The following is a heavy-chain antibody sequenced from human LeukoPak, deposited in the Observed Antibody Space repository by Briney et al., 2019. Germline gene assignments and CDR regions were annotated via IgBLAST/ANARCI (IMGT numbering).Heavy chain of an antibody. D-gene: IGHD3-3*01. V-gene: IGHV3-23*01. CDR3: ARGYFGVVTPHFDY. Sequence: PGGTLRLSCAASGFTFSSYGMSWVRQAPGKGLAWVSAISGSGGSTYYADSVKGRFTISRDNSKNTLYLQMNSLRAEDTALYYCARGYFGVVTPHFDYWGQGTLVTVSS. CDR1: GFTFSSYG. CDR2: ISGSGGST. J-gene: IGHJ4*02.